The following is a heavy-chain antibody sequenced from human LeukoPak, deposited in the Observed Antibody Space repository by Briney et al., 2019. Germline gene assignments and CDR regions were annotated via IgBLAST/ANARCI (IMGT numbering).Heavy chain of an antibody. Sequence: ASVKVSCKASGYTFTGYYMHWVRQAPGQGLEWMGWINPNSGGTNYAQKFQGRVTMTRDTSISTAYMELSRLRSDDTAVYYCARGCSGGSCYSGDYWFDPWGQGTLVTVSS. D-gene: IGHD2-15*01. CDR1: GYTFTGYY. CDR3: ARGCSGGSCYSGDYWFDP. J-gene: IGHJ5*02. CDR2: INPNSGGT. V-gene: IGHV1-2*02.